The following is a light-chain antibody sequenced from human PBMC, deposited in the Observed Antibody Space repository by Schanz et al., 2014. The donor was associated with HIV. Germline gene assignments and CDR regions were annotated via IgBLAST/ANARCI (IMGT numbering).Light chain of an antibody. CDR1: QGISTW. CDR3: QQYRDYPWT. Sequence: DIQMTQSPSSVSAPVGDRVTLTCRASQGISTWLAWYQQKPGKAPKLLIYGASSLQSGVPSRFSGSGSGTEFTLFIASLQPDDFATYYCQQYRDYPWTFGHGTKVE. CDR2: GAS. J-gene: IGKJ1*01. V-gene: IGKV1-12*01.